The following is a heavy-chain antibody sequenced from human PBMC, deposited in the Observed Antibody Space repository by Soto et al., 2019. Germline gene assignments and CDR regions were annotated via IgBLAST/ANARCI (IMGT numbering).Heavy chain of an antibody. V-gene: IGHV3-7*03. J-gene: IGHJ4*02. CDR2: IKEDGSEE. CDR1: GFTFSSYW. CDR3: ARGPLDY. Sequence: GGSLRLSCAASGFTFSSYWMNWVRQAPGGGLEWVANIKEDGSEEAYVDSVEGRFTISRDNAKNSLDLQMNSLRAGDTAVYYCARGPLDYWGKGTLVTVSS.